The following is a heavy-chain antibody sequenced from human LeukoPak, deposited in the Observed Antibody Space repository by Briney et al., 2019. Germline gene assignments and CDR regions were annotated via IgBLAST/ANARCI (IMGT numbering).Heavy chain of an antibody. V-gene: IGHV1-2*04. Sequence: WASVKVSCKASGYTFTGYYMHWVRQAPGQGLEWMGWINPNSGGTNYAQKFQGWVTMTRDTSISTAYMELSRLRSDDTAVYYCATGIGTYSGSYYAPTGAHPTSTNWFDPWGQGTLVTVSS. CDR3: ATGIGTYSGSYYAPTGAHPTSTNWFDP. CDR1: GYTFTGYY. J-gene: IGHJ5*02. CDR2: INPNSGGT. D-gene: IGHD1-26*01.